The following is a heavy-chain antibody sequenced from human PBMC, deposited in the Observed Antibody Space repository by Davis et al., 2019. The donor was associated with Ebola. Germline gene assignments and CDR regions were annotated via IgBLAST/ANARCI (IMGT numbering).Heavy chain of an antibody. CDR3: ARGGVLGSSSWHHPFFHYGMDV. CDR2: IYSGGST. D-gene: IGHD6-13*01. CDR1: GFTVSSNY. Sequence: GESLKISCAASGFTVSSNYMSWVRQAPGKGLEWVSVIYSGGSTYYADSVKGRFTISRDNSKNTLYLQMNSLRAEDTAVYYCARGGVLGSSSWHHPFFHYGMDVWGQGTTVTVSS. J-gene: IGHJ6*02. V-gene: IGHV3-53*01.